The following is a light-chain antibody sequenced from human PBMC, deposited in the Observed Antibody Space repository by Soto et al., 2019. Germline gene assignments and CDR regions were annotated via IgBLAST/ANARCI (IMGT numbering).Light chain of an antibody. J-gene: IGKJ4*01. Sequence: PLTQSPSSLSASVGDRVTITCRASQGISSYLAWYQQKPGKAPKLLIYAASTLHSGVPSRFSGSGSGTDFTLTISSLQPEDFATYYCQQLNSYPLTFGGGTKVEIQ. CDR2: AAS. CDR3: QQLNSYPLT. V-gene: IGKV1-9*01. CDR1: QGISSY.